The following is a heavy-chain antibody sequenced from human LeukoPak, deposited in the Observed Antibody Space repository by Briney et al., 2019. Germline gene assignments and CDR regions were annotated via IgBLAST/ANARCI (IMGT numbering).Heavy chain of an antibody. J-gene: IGHJ4*02. CDR1: GFTFSDHY. CDR3: AQSGSYAALDY. D-gene: IGHD3-16*01. CDR2: IRNKANSYTT. V-gene: IGHV3-72*01. Sequence: GGSLRLSCAASGFTFSDHYMDWVRQAAGKGLEWVGRIRNKANSYTTGYAASVKGRFTISRDDSKNSLYLQMNSLKTEDTAVYYCAQSGSYAALDYWGQGTLVTVSS.